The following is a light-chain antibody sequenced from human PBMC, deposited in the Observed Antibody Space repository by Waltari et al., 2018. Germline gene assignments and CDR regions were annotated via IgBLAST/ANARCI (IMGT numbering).Light chain of an antibody. Sequence: QSVLTQPPSVSAAPGQRVPISCPGGRSNIGHNYVSWYRQFPGTAPKLLIYEDTERPSGIAGRFSGSKSGTSATLDITGLQAGDEADYYCGTWDSSLSGAVFGGGTHLTVL. CDR2: EDT. J-gene: IGLJ7*01. CDR1: RSNIGHNY. CDR3: GTWDSSLSGAV. V-gene: IGLV1-51*02.